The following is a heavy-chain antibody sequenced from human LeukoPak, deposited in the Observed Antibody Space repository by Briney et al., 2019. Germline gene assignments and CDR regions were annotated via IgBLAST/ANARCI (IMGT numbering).Heavy chain of an antibody. J-gene: IGHJ4*02. CDR3: AKGGYDYVEVAYFDY. Sequence: GGSLRLSCAASGFTFSNYAMNWVRQAPGKGLEWVSTIIGSSGSTFYADSVKGRFTISKDTSKNTLYLHTSSPRADDTAVYYCAKGGYDYVEVAYFDYWGQGTLVTVSS. D-gene: IGHD5-12*01. V-gene: IGHV3-23*01. CDR2: IIGSSGST. CDR1: GFTFSNYA.